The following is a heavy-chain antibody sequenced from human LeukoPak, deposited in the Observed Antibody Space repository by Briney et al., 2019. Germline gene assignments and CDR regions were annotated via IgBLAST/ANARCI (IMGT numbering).Heavy chain of an antibody. V-gene: IGHV1-2*02. CDR1: GYTFTGYY. CDR3: ARSHSRTVGAIPSY. CDR2: INPNSGGT. Sequence: ASVKVSCKASGYTFTGYYMHWVRQAPGQGLEWMGWINPNSGGTNYAQKFQGRVTMTRDTSISTAYMELSRLRSDDTAVYYCARSHSRTVGAIPSYWGQGTLVTVSS. D-gene: IGHD1-26*01. J-gene: IGHJ4*02.